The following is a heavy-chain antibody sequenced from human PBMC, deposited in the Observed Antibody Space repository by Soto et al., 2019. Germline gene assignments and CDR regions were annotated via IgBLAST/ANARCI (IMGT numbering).Heavy chain of an antibody. CDR1: GFTFSSYW. CDR3: ARDPAQYSSSWYSGGIDY. V-gene: IGHV3-7*05. CDR2: IKQDGSEK. D-gene: IGHD6-13*01. Sequence: EVQLVESGGGLVQPGGSLRLSCAASGFTFSSYWMSWVRQAPGKGLEWVANIKQDGSEKYYVDSVKGRFTISRDNAKNSLYLQMNSLRAEDTAVYYCARDPAQYSSSWYSGGIDYWGQGTLVTVSS. J-gene: IGHJ4*02.